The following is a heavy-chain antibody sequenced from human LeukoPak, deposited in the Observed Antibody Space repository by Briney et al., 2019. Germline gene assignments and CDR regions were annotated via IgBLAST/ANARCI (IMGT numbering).Heavy chain of an antibody. CDR2: IYYSGST. V-gene: IGHV4-30-4*01. CDR1: GGSISSGDYY. CDR3: ARAPIAAAGTLGFDP. D-gene: IGHD6-13*01. J-gene: IGHJ5*02. Sequence: SQTLSLTCTVSGGSISSGDYYWSWIRQPPGKGLEWIGYIYYSGSTYYNPSLKSRVTISVDTSKNQFSLKLSSVTAADTAVYYCARAPIAAAGTLGFDPWGQGTLVTVSS.